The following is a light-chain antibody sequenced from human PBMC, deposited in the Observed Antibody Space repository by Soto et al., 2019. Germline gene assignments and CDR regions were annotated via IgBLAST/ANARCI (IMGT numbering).Light chain of an antibody. V-gene: IGKV1-17*01. CDR2: AAS. Sequence: DIQMTQSPSSLSASVGDRVTITCRASHGIRDDLGWYQQKPGKAPKRLIYAASTLQSGVPSRFSGSRSGTEFTLTIRSLQHEDFATYYCLHHNSYLALTFGGGTKVETK. CDR1: HGIRDD. J-gene: IGKJ4*01. CDR3: LHHNSYLALT.